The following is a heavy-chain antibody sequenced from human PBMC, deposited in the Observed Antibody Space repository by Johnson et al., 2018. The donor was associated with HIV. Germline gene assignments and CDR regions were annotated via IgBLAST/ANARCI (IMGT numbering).Heavy chain of an antibody. CDR1: GFTFSNAW. CDR3: TTAVDGAPDAFDI. D-gene: IGHD4-17*01. Sequence: VQLVESGGGVVQPGRSLRFSCAASGFTFSNAWMSWVRQAPGKGLEWVGRIKSKTDGGTTDYAAPVKGRFTISRDDSKKTLYLQMNSLKTEDTAVYYCTTAVDGAPDAFDIWGQGTMVTVSS. CDR2: IKSKTDGGTT. J-gene: IGHJ3*02. V-gene: IGHV3-15*01.